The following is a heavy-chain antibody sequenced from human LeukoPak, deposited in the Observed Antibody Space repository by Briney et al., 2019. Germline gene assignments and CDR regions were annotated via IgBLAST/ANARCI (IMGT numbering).Heavy chain of an antibody. D-gene: IGHD1-26*01. CDR3: ASPLSGSYHVGKYYFDY. J-gene: IGHJ4*02. Sequence: GGSLRLSCAASGFTFSSYSMNWVRQAPGKGLEWVSSISSSSSYIYYADSVKGRFTISRDNSKNTLYLQMNSLRAEDTAVYYCASPLSGSYHVGKYYFDYWGQGTLVTVSS. CDR1: GFTFSSYS. CDR2: ISSSSSYI. V-gene: IGHV3-21*01.